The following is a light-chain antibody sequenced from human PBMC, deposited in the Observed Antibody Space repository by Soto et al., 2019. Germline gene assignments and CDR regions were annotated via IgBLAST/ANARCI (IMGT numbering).Light chain of an antibody. J-gene: IGKJ4*01. CDR3: QKHNAAPLT. CDR1: QSVSTY. CDR2: DAS. Sequence: EIVLTQSPATLSLSPGERATLSCRASQSVSTYLAWYQQRPGQAPRLLIYDASYRDTDIPPRFSGRGSGTDCTLTISKLQPEDVATYYCQKHNAAPLTFGGGTKVDIK. V-gene: IGKV3-11*01.